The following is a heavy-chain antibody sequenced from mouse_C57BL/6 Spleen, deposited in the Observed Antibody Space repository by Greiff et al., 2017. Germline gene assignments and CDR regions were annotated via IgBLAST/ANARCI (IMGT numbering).Heavy chain of an antibody. J-gene: IGHJ1*03. Sequence: EVQLVESGGDLVKPGGSLKLSCAASGFTFSSYGMSWVRQTPDKRLEWVATISSGGSYTYYPDSVKGRFTISRDNAKNTLYLQMSSLKSEDTAMYYWARHLDDYGSSYGGYFDVWGTGTTVTVSS. CDR3: ARHLDDYGSSYGGYFDV. CDR1: GFTFSSYG. D-gene: IGHD1-1*01. CDR2: ISSGGSYT. V-gene: IGHV5-6*01.